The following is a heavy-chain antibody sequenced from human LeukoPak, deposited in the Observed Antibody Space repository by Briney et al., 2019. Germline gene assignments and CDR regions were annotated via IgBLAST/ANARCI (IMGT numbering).Heavy chain of an antibody. CDR2: ISSSSSTI. CDR3: ARAAGRYSSSSGGAFDI. Sequence: GGSLRLSCAASGFTFSSYSMNWVRQAPGKGLEWVSYISSSSSTIYYADSVKGRFTISRDNAKNSLYLQMNSLRAEDTAVYYCARAAGRYSSSSGGAFDIWGQGTMVTVSS. CDR1: GFTFSSYS. J-gene: IGHJ3*02. V-gene: IGHV3-48*01. D-gene: IGHD6-6*01.